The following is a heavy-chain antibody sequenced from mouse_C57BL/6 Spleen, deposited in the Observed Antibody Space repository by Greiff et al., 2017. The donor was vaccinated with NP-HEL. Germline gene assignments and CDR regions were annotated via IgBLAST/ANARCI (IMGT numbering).Heavy chain of an antibody. CDR3: AREEGDY. V-gene: IGHV1-26*01. J-gene: IGHJ2*01. CDR2: INPNNGGT. Sequence: VQLQQSGPELVKPGASVKISCKASGYTFTDYYMNWVKQSHGKSLEWIGDINPNNGGTSYNQKFKGKATLTVDKSSSTAYMELSSLTSEDSAVYYCAREEGDYWGQGTTLTVSS. CDR1: GYTFTDYY.